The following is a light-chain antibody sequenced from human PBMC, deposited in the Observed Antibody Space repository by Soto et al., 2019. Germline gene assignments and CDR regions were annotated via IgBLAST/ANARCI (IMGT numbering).Light chain of an antibody. CDR1: QSINSC. J-gene: IGKJ4*01. Sequence: DIQMTQSPSTLSASVGDRVTITCRASQSINSCLNWYQQSPGKAPNLLIYAASSLRSGVPSRFSGSGSGTDFTLSISSLQPEDFATYYCQQSYSTPLTFGGGTKVDIK. CDR2: AAS. V-gene: IGKV1-39*01. CDR3: QQSYSTPLT.